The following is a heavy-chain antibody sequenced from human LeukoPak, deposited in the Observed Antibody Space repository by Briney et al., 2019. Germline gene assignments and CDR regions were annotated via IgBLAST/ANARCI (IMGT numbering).Heavy chain of an antibody. CDR3: ATLSSGYPSWFDP. J-gene: IGHJ5*02. CDR2: IYYSGSS. D-gene: IGHD3-22*01. V-gene: IGHV4-39*01. Sequence: SETLSLTCSVSGGSIRSSSYYWGWIRQPPGTGLEWIGTIYYSGSSYYNPSLESRVTISVDTSKNQFSLKLISVTAADTAVYYCATLSSGYPSWFDPWGQGTPVTVSS. CDR1: GGSIRSSSYY.